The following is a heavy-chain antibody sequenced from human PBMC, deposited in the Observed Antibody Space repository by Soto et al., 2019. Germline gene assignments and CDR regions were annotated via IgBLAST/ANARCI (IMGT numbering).Heavy chain of an antibody. CDR1: GFTFSSYA. CDR2: ISGSGGST. V-gene: IGHV3-23*01. Sequence: EVQLLESGGGLVQPGGSLRLSCAASGFTFSSYAMSWVRQAPGKGLEWVSAISGSGGSTYYADSVKGRFTISRDNSKNTLYLQMISLRAEDTAVYYCAKVSRMELHPLYRDYNYWGQGTLVTVSS. CDR3: AKVSRMELHPLYRDYNY. J-gene: IGHJ4*02. D-gene: IGHD4-17*01.